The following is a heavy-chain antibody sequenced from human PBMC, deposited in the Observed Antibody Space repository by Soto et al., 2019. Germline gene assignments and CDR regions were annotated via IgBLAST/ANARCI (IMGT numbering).Heavy chain of an antibody. J-gene: IGHJ5*02. V-gene: IGHV1-3*01. CDR2: INAGNGNT. D-gene: IGHD3-3*01. CDR3: ARIGRNYDFWSGPAEVLNWFDP. CDR1: GYTFTSYA. Sequence: QVQLVQSGAEVKKPGASVKVSCKASGYTFTSYAMHWVRQAPGQRLEWMGWINAGNGNTKYSQKFQGRVTITRDTSASTAYMELSSLRSEDTAVYYCARIGRNYDFWSGPAEVLNWFDPWGQGTLVTVSS.